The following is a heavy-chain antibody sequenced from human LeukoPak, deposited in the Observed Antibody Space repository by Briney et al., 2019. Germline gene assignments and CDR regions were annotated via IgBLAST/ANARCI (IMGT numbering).Heavy chain of an antibody. V-gene: IGHV4-59*08. J-gene: IGHJ4*02. D-gene: IGHD6-19*01. CDR3: ARLDLAVAAHFDY. CDR1: GGSISSYY. CDR2: IYYSGST. Sequence: SETLSLTCTVSGGSISSYYWSWIRQPPGKGLEWIGYIYYSGSTNYNPSLKSRVTMSVDTSKNQFSLKLSSVTAADTAVYYCARLDLAVAAHFDYWGQGTLVTVSS.